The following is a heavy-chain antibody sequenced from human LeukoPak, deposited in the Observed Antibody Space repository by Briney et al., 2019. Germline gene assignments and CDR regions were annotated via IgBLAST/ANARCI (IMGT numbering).Heavy chain of an antibody. J-gene: IGHJ4*02. CDR2: ISGGGGST. D-gene: IGHD6-19*01. V-gene: IGHV3-23*01. CDR3: AKGFTGGWPSYYFDY. CDR1: GFTFSSYA. Sequence: PGGSLRLSCAASGFTFSSYAMSWVRQAPGKGLEWVSAISGGGGSTHYADSVKGRFTISRDNSKNTLYLQMNSLRAEDTAVYYCAKGFTGGWPSYYFDYWGQGTLVIVSS.